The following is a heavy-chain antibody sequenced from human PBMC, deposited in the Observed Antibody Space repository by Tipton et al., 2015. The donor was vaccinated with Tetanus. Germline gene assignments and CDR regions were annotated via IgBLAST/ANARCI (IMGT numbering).Heavy chain of an antibody. CDR2: INPADSET. CDR3: ARQKGY. V-gene: IGHV5-51*01. J-gene: IGHJ4*02. CDR1: GYNFIYHS. Sequence: QLVQSGPEVKKPGESLKISCQGSGYNFIYHSIGWVRQMPGKGLEWLGIINPADSETRYGPSFQGQVTISADKSISTAYLQWSSRKASDSAMYYCARQKGYWGQGTLVTVSS.